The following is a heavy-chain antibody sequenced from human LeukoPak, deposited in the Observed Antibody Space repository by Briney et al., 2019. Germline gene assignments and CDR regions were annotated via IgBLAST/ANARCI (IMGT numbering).Heavy chain of an antibody. CDR1: GITFSSYA. V-gene: IGHV3-23*01. J-gene: IGHJ6*02. CDR3: AKWGIVVVPAASV. Sequence: PGGSLRLSCAASGITFSSYAMSWVRQAPGKGLEWVSGISGSGGSTYYADSAKGRFTISRDNSKNTLYLQMNSLRAEDTAVYYCAKWGIVVVPAASVWGQGTTVTVSS. CDR2: ISGSGGST. D-gene: IGHD2-2*01.